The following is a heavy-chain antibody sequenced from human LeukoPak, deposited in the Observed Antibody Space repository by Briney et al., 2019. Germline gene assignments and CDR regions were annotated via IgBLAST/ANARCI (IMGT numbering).Heavy chain of an antibody. V-gene: IGHV3-11*01. J-gene: IGHJ5*02. CDR2: ISSRGDSI. CDR1: GFTFSDYY. D-gene: IGHD6-13*01. CDR3: ARAGSSWYWGWFDP. Sequence: PGGSLRLSCAASGFTFSDYYMSWIRQAPGKGLEWISYISSRGDSIQYADSVKGRFTMSRDNAKNSVHLQMSSLRAEDTAVYYCARAGSSWYWGWFDPWGQGILVTVSS.